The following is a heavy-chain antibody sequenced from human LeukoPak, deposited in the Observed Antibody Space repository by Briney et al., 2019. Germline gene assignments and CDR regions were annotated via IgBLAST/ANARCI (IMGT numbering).Heavy chain of an antibody. J-gene: IGHJ4*02. V-gene: IGHV3-21*01. Sequence: GGSLRLSCEVSGFTFSSYHMNWVRQGPGKGLEWVSSIGSSGSYIYYADSLTGRFTISRDNAKNSLYLQMNSLRAEDTAMYYCARRATAERGHSYGLDYWGQGTLVTVSS. CDR1: GFTFSSYH. CDR3: ARRATAERGHSYGLDY. CDR2: IGSSGSYI. D-gene: IGHD5-18*01.